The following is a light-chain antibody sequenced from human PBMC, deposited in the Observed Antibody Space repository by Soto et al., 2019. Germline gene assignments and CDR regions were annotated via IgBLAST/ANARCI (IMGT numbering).Light chain of an antibody. CDR3: QQYNTH. V-gene: IGKV1-5*01. J-gene: IGKJ2*01. CDR2: DAS. Sequence: DIPMTQSPSTLSASVGDRVTITCRASQSIRTWLAWYQQKPGKAPKLLIYDASSLKSGVPSRFSGSGSGTEFTLTISSLQPDDFATYYCQQYNTHFGQGTKLEIK. CDR1: QSIRTW.